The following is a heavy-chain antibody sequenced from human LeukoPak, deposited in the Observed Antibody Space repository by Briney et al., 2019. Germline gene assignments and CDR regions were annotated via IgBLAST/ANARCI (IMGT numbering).Heavy chain of an antibody. CDR2: IWYDGSNK. J-gene: IGHJ4*02. V-gene: IGHV3-33*08. CDR3: ARDESGYGKISPLDY. Sequence: QPGRSLRLSCAASGFTFSSYGMHWVRQAPGKGLEWVAVIWYDGSNKYYADSVKGRFTISRDNSKNTLYLQMNSLRAEDTAVYYCARDESGYGKISPLDYWGQGTLVTVSS. D-gene: IGHD5-12*01. CDR1: GFTFSSYG.